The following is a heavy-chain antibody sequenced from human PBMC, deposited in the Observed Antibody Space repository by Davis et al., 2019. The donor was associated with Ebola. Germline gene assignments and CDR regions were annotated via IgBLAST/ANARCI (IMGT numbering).Heavy chain of an antibody. Sequence: GGSLRLSCAASGFTFSSYAMHWVRQAPGKGLEWVAVISYDGSNKYYADSVKGRFTISRDNSKNTLYMQMNSLRAEDTAVYYCARDPSPPFYYYYYGMDVWGQGTTVTVSS. CDR2: ISYDGSNK. J-gene: IGHJ6*02. V-gene: IGHV3-30*04. CDR3: ARDPSPPFYYYYYGMDV. CDR1: GFTFSSYA.